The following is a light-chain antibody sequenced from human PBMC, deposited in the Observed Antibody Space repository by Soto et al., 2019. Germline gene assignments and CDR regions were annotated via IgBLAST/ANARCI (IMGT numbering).Light chain of an antibody. Sequence: QSVLTQPPSVSGVPGQRVTIYCSGGSSNIGAGYDVHWYQQFPGAAPRLLIYGDTNRFSGVPDRFSGSKSGTSASLAITGLQPGDEADYYCCSYAGSYTPFGTGTKLTVL. CDR2: GDT. V-gene: IGLV1-40*01. J-gene: IGLJ1*01. CDR3: CSYAGSYTP. CDR1: SSNIGAGYD.